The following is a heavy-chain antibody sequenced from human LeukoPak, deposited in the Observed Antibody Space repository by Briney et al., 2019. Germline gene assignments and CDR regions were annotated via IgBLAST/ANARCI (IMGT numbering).Heavy chain of an antibody. Sequence: GGSLRLSCAASGFTFSSYSMNWVRQAPGKGLEWVSYISSSSSTIYYADSVKGRFTISRDNAKNSLYLQMNSLRAEDTAVYYCARGTSHVLRFLEWLVNDYWGQGTLVTVSS. CDR1: GFTFSSYS. J-gene: IGHJ4*02. CDR2: ISSSSSTI. CDR3: ARGTSHVLRFLEWLVNDY. V-gene: IGHV3-48*01. D-gene: IGHD3-3*01.